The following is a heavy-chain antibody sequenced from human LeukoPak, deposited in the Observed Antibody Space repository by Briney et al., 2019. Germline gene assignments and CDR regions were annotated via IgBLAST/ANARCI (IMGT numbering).Heavy chain of an antibody. D-gene: IGHD3-10*01. Sequence: GGSLRLSCAASGFSISTYWVHWVRQAPGKGLVWVSRINPDGSTTYYADSVKGRITISRDNAKNTLYLQMNSLRAEDTAVYYCVRGVADSYGQFDNWGQGTLVTVSS. CDR1: GFSISTYW. V-gene: IGHV3-74*01. CDR3: VRGVADSYGQFDN. CDR2: INPDGSTT. J-gene: IGHJ4*02.